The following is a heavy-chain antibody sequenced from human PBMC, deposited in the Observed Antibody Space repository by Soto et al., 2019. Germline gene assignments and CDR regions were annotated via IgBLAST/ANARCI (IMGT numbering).Heavy chain of an antibody. CDR2: IRSKAYGGTT. CDR1: GFTFGDYA. Sequence: PGGSRRLSCTASGFTFGDYAMSWVRQAPGKGLEWVGFIRSKAYGGTTEYAASVKGRFTISRDDSKSIAYLQMNSLKTEDTAVFYCSAGKLYHRHLFSYCGQGTFVTVSS. V-gene: IGHV3-49*04. D-gene: IGHD2-8*01. CDR3: SAGKLYHRHLFSY. J-gene: IGHJ4*02.